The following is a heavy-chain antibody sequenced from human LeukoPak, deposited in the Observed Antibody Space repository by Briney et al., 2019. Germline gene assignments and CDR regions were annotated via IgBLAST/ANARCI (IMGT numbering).Heavy chain of an antibody. D-gene: IGHD5-12*01. CDR2: ISYDGSNK. CDR1: GFTFSSYA. V-gene: IGHV3-30-3*01. CDR3: ARPYDGYDLVPFDY. Sequence: PGRSLRLSRAASGFTFSSYAMHWVRQAPGKGLEWVAVISYDGSNKYYADSVKGRFTISRDNSKNTLYLQMNSLRAEDTAVYYCARPYDGYDLVPFDYWGQGTLVTVSS. J-gene: IGHJ4*02.